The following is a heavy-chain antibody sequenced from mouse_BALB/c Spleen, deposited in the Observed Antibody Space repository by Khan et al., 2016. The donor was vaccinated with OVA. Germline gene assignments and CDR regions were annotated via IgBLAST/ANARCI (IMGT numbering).Heavy chain of an antibody. Sequence: VQLQQSGPELVKPGASVKVSCKASGYSFTDYNMFWVKQSHGKSLEWIGYIDPYNGGTSYNQKFKGKAILTVDKSSSTAFMNLSSLTSEDSAVFYCARTYYYGSSYYFDYWGQGTTLTVSS. V-gene: IGHV1S135*01. J-gene: IGHJ2*01. CDR3: ARTYYYGSSYYFDY. CDR2: IDPYNGGT. CDR1: GYSFTDYN. D-gene: IGHD1-1*01.